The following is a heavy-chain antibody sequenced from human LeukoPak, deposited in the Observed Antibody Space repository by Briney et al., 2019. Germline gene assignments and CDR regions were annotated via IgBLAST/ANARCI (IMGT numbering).Heavy chain of an antibody. CDR1: GFTFSSYW. V-gene: IGHV3-74*01. Sequence: GGSLRLSCAASGFTFSSYWMHWVRQAPGKGLVWVSRINSDGSSTSYADSVKGRFTISRDNSKNTLYLQMNSLRAEDTAVYYCAKEPLPPYDFWSGYWDYWGQGTLVTVSS. D-gene: IGHD3-3*01. CDR2: INSDGSST. J-gene: IGHJ4*02. CDR3: AKEPLPPYDFWSGYWDY.